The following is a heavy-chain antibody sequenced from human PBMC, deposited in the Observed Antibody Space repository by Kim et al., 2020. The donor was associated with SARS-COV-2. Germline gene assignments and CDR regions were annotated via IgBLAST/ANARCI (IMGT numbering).Heavy chain of an antibody. CDR1: GFTLSSYA. CDR3: ARGTLGSYYYGMDV. V-gene: IGHV3-30-3*01. D-gene: IGHD3-16*01. CDR2: ISYDGINK. Sequence: GGSLRLSCAASGFTLSSYAMHWVRQAPGKGLEWVALISYDGINKYYADSVKGRFTISRDNSKNTLYLQMNSLRAEDTAVYYCARGTLGSYYYGMDVWGQGTTVTVSS. J-gene: IGHJ6*02.